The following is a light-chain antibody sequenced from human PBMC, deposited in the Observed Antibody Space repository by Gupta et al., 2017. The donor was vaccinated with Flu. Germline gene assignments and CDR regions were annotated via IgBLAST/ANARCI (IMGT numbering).Light chain of an antibody. CDR3: AAWDDSLNGWV. CDR2: SNN. J-gene: IGLJ3*02. Sequence: QSVPTQPPPSAATPGPRVSLSCSLTSSYIGINPVHWYQQHPGTAPKLHIHSNNERPSGVPDRFSGSKSGTSASLAISGLQSEDEADYYCAAWDDSLNGWVFGGGTKLTVL. CDR1: SSYIGINP. V-gene: IGLV1-44*01.